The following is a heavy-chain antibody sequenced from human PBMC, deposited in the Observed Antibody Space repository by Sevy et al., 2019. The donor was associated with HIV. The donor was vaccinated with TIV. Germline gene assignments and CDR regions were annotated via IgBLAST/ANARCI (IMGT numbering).Heavy chain of an antibody. CDR1: GFRFSIYA. V-gene: IGHV3-23*01. CDR3: VREGCSKGHDY. CDR2: FCMGGDRI. Sequence: GGSLRLSCTTSGFRFSIYAMTWVRQAPGKGLEWVSSFCMGGDRIYYADSVRGRFTISRDDSKNTLYLEMNNLRAEDTAKYYCVREGCSKGHDYWGQGTLVTVSS. J-gene: IGHJ4*02. D-gene: IGHD2-2*01.